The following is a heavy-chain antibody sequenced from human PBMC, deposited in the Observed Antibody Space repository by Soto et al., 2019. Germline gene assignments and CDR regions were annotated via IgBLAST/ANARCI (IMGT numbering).Heavy chain of an antibody. CDR1: GFTFSSYA. CDR3: AKGTPTPNCSGGSCYIPPLYFDY. CDR2: ISGSGGST. Sequence: GGSLRLSCAASGFTFSSYAMSWVRQAPGKGLEWVSAISGSGGSTYYADSVKGRFTISRDNSKNTLYLQMNSLRAEDTAVYYCAKGTPTPNCSGGSCYIPPLYFDYWGQGTLVTVSS. J-gene: IGHJ4*02. V-gene: IGHV3-23*01. D-gene: IGHD2-15*01.